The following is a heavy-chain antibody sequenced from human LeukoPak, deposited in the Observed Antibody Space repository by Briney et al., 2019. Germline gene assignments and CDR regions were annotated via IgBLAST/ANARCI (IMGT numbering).Heavy chain of an antibody. CDR3: AKQKYGDHYFDY. CDR2: ISWDGRST. J-gene: IGHJ4*02. CDR1: GFTFDDYT. V-gene: IGHV3-43*01. Sequence: GGSLRLSCVASGFTFDDYTMHWVRQAPGKGLVWVSLISWDGRSTDYADSVKGRSTISRDNSKTSLYLQMNSLRTEDSALYYCAKQKYGDHYFDYWGQGTLVTVSS. D-gene: IGHD4-17*01.